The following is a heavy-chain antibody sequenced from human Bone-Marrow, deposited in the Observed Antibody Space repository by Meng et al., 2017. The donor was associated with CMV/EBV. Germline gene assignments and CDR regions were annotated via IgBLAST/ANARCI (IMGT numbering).Heavy chain of an antibody. D-gene: IGHD2-2*01. V-gene: IGHV1-2*02. CDR3: ARGGCSSTSCSPEWFDP. Sequence: ASVKVSCKASGYTFTGYYMHWVRQAPGQGLEWMGWINPNSGGTNYAQKFQGRVTMTRDTSISTAYMELSRLRSDDTAVYYCARGGCSSTSCSPEWFDPWGQGTLVTFSS. CDR2: INPNSGGT. CDR1: GYTFTGYY. J-gene: IGHJ5*02.